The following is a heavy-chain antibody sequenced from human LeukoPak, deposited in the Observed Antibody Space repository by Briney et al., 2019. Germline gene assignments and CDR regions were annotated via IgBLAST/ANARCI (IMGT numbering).Heavy chain of an antibody. Sequence: SETLPLTCTVSGGSISSYYWSWIRQPAGKGLEWIGRIYTSGSTNYNPSLKSRVTMSVDTSKNQFSLKLSSVTVADTAVYYCARDCGGGSCYGYYFDCWGQGTLVTVSS. D-gene: IGHD2-15*01. CDR2: IYTSGST. CDR3: ARDCGGGSCYGYYFDC. CDR1: GGSISSYY. J-gene: IGHJ4*02. V-gene: IGHV4-4*07.